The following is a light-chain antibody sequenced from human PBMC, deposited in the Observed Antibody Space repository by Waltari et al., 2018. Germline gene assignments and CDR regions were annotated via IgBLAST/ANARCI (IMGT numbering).Light chain of an antibody. Sequence: EIVLTQSPATLSLSPGERATLSCRASQSVGSSLAWYQQTPGLAPRLLIYDTFNRATGIPARFSGSGSWTDFTLTISSLEPEDFAVYFCQQGRSWPPVTFGQGTRLEIK. J-gene: IGKJ5*01. CDR1: QSVGSS. CDR2: DTF. CDR3: QQGRSWPPVT. V-gene: IGKV3-11*01.